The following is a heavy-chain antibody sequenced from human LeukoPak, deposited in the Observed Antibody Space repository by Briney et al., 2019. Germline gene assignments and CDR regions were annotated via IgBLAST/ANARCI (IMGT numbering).Heavy chain of an antibody. V-gene: IGHV3-21*01. J-gene: IGHJ3*01. CDR3: ARRGNLWNFDF. CDR2: ISSSSSYI. CDR1: GFTFSSYG. Sequence: GGSLRLSCAASGFTFSSYGMNWVRQGPGKGLEWVSSISSSSSYIYYADSVKGRFTISRDNAKNSLYLQMNSLRAEDTAVYYCARRGNLWNFDFWGLGTMVTVSS. D-gene: IGHD1-1*01.